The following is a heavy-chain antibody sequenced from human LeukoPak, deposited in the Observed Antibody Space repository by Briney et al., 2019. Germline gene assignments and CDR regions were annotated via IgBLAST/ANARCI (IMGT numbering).Heavy chain of an antibody. CDR2: IFHSGST. CDR1: GGSISNDNW. Sequence: PSETLSLTCPLSGGSISNDNWWSWVRQPPGKGLEWIGEIFHSGSTNNNPSLKSRLTISLDKSKNQFSLKLSSVTAADTAVYYCARHSVYCSGGSCYSGNWFDPWGQGTLVTVSS. CDR3: ARHSVYCSGGSCYSGNWFDP. D-gene: IGHD2-15*01. V-gene: IGHV4-4*02. J-gene: IGHJ5*02.